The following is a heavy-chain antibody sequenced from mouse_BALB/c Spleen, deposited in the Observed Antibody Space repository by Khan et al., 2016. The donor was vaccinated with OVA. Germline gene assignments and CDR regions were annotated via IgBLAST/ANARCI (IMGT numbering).Heavy chain of an antibody. V-gene: IGHV3-2*02. J-gene: IGHJ4*01. D-gene: IGHD2-3*01. CDR2: INYSGST. Sequence: ESGPGLVNPSQSLSLTCTVTGYSITSDYAWNWIRQFPGNKLEWMGYINYSGSTNYNPALKSRIYTTPYNAKNQFFLQLNSVTTEDTATYFCASDGSRYNYAMDYWGQGTSVTVSS. CDR1: GYSITSDYA. CDR3: ASDGSRYNYAMDY.